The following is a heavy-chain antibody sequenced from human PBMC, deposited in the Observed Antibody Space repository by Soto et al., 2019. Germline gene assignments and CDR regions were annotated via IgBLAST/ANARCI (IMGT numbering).Heavy chain of an antibody. D-gene: IGHD2-2*02. CDR1: GGSFSGYY. CDR3: ALAQYTNSRRFDP. J-gene: IGHJ5*02. CDR2: INQSGAT. Sequence: SQTLSLTSAVYGGSFSGYYWTWIRQPPGKGLEWIGEINQSGATNYNPSLKSRVTISVDSSKNQFSLKLTSVTAADTAVYFCALAQYTNSRRFDPWGQGTLVTVSS. V-gene: IGHV4-34*01.